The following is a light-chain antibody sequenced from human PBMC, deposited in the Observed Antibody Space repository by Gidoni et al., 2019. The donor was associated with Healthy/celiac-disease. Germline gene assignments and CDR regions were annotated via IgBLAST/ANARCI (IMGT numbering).Light chain of an antibody. CDR3: QAWDSSTALVV. Sequence: SYELTQPPSVSVSPGQTASITCSGDKLGDNYACWYQQKPGQSPVLVIYQDSKRPSGIPERFSGSNSGNTATLTISGTQAMDEADYYCQAWDSSTALVVFGGGTKLTVL. J-gene: IGLJ2*01. CDR1: KLGDNY. CDR2: QDS. V-gene: IGLV3-1*01.